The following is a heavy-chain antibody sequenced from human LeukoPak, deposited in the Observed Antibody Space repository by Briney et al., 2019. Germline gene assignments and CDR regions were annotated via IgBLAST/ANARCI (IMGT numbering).Heavy chain of an antibody. Sequence: GEFLKISCKGSGYSSTSYWIGWGRHVPGKGLEYMGIIYPGDSDTRYSPSFQGQVTISADKSISTAYLQWSSLKASDTAMCYCATFVGYGSFFDYWGQGTLVTVSS. V-gene: IGHV5-51*01. CDR1: GYSSTSYW. J-gene: IGHJ4*02. D-gene: IGHD3-10*01. CDR2: IYPGDSDT. CDR3: ATFVGYGSFFDY.